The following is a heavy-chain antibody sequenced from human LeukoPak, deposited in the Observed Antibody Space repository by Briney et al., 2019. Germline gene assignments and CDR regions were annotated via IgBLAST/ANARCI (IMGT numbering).Heavy chain of an antibody. J-gene: IGHJ6*02. CDR1: GGSISSGSYY. V-gene: IGHV4-61*02. CDR2: IYTSGST. CDR3: ARGRQLWPTLYYYYGMDV. Sequence: SETLSLTCTVSGGSISSGSYYWSWIRQPAGKVLEWIGRIYTSGSTNYNPSLKSRVTISVDTSKNQFSLKLSSVTAADTAVYYCARGRQLWPTLYYYYGMDVWGQGTTVTVSS. D-gene: IGHD5-18*01.